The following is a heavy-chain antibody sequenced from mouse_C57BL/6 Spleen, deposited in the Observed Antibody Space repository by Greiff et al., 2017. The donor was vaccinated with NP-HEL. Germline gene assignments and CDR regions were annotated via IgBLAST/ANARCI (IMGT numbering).Heavy chain of an antibody. Sequence: VQLKQSGAELVRPGASVKLSCTASGFNIKDYYMHWVKQRPEQGLEWIGRIDPEDGDTEYAPKFQGKATMTADTSSNTAYLQLSSLTSEDTAVYYCTNPSYYYGSSHYFDYWGQGTTLTVSS. V-gene: IGHV14-1*01. D-gene: IGHD1-1*01. CDR1: GFNIKDYY. CDR3: TNPSYYYGSSHYFDY. CDR2: IDPEDGDT. J-gene: IGHJ2*01.